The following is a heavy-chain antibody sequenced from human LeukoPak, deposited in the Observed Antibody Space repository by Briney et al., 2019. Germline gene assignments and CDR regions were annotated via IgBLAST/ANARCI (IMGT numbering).Heavy chain of an antibody. V-gene: IGHV4-39*07. Sequence: SETLSLTCTVSGGSISSSSYYWGWIRQPPGKGLEWIGSIYYSGSTYYNPSLKSRVTISVDTSKSQFSLKLSSVTAADTAVYYCARDGYNYVWDYYYGMDVWGQGTTVTVSS. CDR1: GGSISSSSYY. CDR3: ARDGYNYVWDYYYGMDV. D-gene: IGHD5-24*01. CDR2: IYYSGST. J-gene: IGHJ6*02.